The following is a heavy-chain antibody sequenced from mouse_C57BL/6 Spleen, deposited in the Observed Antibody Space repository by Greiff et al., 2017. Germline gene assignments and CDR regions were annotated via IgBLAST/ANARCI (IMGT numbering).Heavy chain of an antibody. V-gene: IGHV1-82*01. Sequence: QVQLQQSGPELVKPGASVKISCKASGYAFSSSWMNWVKQRPGKGLEWIGRIYPGDGDTNYNGKFKGKATLTADKSASTAYMQLSSLPSEDSAVYFCARSGDGSSYVGGYYFDYWGQGTTLTVSS. CDR2: IYPGDGDT. D-gene: IGHD1-1*01. J-gene: IGHJ2*01. CDR1: GYAFSSSW. CDR3: ARSGDGSSYVGGYYFDY.